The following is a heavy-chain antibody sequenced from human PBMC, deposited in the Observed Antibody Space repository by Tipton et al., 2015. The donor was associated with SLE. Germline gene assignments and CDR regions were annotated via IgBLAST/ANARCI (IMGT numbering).Heavy chain of an antibody. CDR2: IYYSGST. D-gene: IGHD3-22*01. V-gene: IGHV4-59*07. CDR1: GGYISSHY. CDR3: ASGYYYFDY. J-gene: IGHJ4*02. Sequence: TLSLTCTVSGGYISSHYWSWIRQPPGKGLEWIGYIYYSGSTNYNPSLKSRVTISVDTSKNQFSLKLSSVTAADTAVYYCASGYYYFDYWGQGTLVTVSS.